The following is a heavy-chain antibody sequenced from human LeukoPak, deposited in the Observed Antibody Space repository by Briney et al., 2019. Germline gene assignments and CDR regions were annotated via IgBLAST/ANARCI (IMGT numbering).Heavy chain of an antibody. J-gene: IGHJ3*02. Sequence: SETLSLTCTVSGGSISSSSYYWGWIRQPPGKGLEWIGSIYYSGSNYYNPSLKSRVTISVDTSKNQFSLKLSSVTAADTAVYYCARRRAVAGSVSAFDIWGQGTMVTVSS. CDR1: GGSISSSSYY. D-gene: IGHD6-19*01. CDR2: IYYSGSN. CDR3: ARRRAVAGSVSAFDI. V-gene: IGHV4-39*01.